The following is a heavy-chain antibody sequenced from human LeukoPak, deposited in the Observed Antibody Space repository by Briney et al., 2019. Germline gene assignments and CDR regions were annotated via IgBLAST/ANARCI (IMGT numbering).Heavy chain of an antibody. J-gene: IGHJ3*02. V-gene: IGHV1-24*01. Sequence: ASVKVSCKVSGYTLTELSMHWVRQAPGKGLERMGGFDPEDGETIYAQKFQGRVTMTEDTSTDTAYMELSSLRSEDTAVYYCATVALDGGYSIAFDIWGQGTMVTVSS. CDR2: FDPEDGET. D-gene: IGHD4-23*01. CDR3: ATVALDGGYSIAFDI. CDR1: GYTLTELS.